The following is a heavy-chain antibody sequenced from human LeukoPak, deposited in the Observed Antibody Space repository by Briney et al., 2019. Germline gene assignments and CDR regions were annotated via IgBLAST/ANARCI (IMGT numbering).Heavy chain of an antibody. Sequence: ASVTVSCKASGYTFTGYYMHWVRQAPGQGLEGMGWINPNSGGTNYAQKFQGRVTMTRDTSISTAYMELSRLRSDDTAVYYCARDLGYSYGYEDYWGQGTLVTVSS. CDR2: INPNSGGT. J-gene: IGHJ4*02. D-gene: IGHD5-18*01. CDR3: ARDLGYSYGYEDY. V-gene: IGHV1-2*02. CDR1: GYTFTGYY.